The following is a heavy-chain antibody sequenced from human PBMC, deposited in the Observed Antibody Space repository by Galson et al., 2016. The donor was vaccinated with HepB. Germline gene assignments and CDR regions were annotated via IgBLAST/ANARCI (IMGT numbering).Heavy chain of an antibody. CDR1: GFTFSSYA. J-gene: IGHJ4*02. Sequence: SLRLSCAASGFTFSSYAMHWVRQAPGKGLEWVAVISFDGSNNFYADSVKGRLTISRDNSKNTLYLQMNSLRAEDTAVYYCARDDHYVWGTYRYTRTVPQYYFDYWGQGTLVTVSS. V-gene: IGHV3-30-3*01. CDR3: ARDDHYVWGTYRYTRTVPQYYFDY. D-gene: IGHD3-16*02. CDR2: ISFDGSNN.